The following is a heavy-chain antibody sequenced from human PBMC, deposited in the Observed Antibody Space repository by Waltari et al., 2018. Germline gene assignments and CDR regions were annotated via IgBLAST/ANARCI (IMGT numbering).Heavy chain of an antibody. Sequence: EVQLVESGGGVVKPGGSLRLSCAASGFTFSSYSMKWGRQAPGKGLEGVSSISRDSSYIYDADSVKGRFTISRDNAKNSLYLRMNSLRAEDTAVYYCASPTNPVDYWGQGTLVTVSS. V-gene: IGHV3-21*01. CDR2: ISRDSSYI. J-gene: IGHJ4*02. CDR1: GFTFSSYS. CDR3: ASPTNPVDY.